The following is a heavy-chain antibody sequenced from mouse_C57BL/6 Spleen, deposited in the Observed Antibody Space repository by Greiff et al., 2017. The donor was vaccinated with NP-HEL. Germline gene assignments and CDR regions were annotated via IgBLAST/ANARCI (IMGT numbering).Heavy chain of an antibody. CDR3: AVYYDYDGNYFDY. Sequence: VQLQQSGAELVKPGASVMLSCTASGFNIKDYYMHWVKQRTEQGLEWIGRIDPEDGETKYAPQFQGKATITADTSSNTAYLQLSSLTSEDTAVYYCAVYYDYDGNYFDYWGQGTTLTVSS. D-gene: IGHD2-4*01. CDR2: IDPEDGET. V-gene: IGHV14-2*01. CDR1: GFNIKDYY. J-gene: IGHJ2*01.